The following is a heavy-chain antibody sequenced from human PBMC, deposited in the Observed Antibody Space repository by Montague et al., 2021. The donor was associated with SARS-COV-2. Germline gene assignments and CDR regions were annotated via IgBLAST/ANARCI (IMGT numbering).Heavy chain of an antibody. CDR2: IYHSGTT. V-gene: IGHV4-38-2*02. J-gene: IGHJ3*02. CDR1: GFSIGSGDY. Sequence: SETLSLTCTVSGFSIGSGDYWGWIRQPPGKGLEWIGGIYHSGTTXXNPSLQSRLTMSIDTSTNQFSLRLTSVTAADMAVFFCVREKAGGLRNVFDIWGQGTTVTVSS. CDR3: VREKAGGLRNVFDI.